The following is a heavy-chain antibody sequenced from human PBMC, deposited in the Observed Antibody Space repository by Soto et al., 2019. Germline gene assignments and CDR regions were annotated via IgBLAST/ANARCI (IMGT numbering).Heavy chain of an antibody. V-gene: IGHV3-33*01. CDR3: ARDPLERCSGGSCSYYFDY. CDR1: GFTFSSYG. Sequence: GGSLRLSCAASGFTFSSYGMHWVRQAPGKGLEWVAVIWYDGSNKYYADSVKGRFTISRDNSKNTLYLQMNSLRAEDTAVYYCARDPLERCSGGSCSYYFDYWGQGTLVTVSS. D-gene: IGHD2-15*01. J-gene: IGHJ4*02. CDR2: IWYDGSNK.